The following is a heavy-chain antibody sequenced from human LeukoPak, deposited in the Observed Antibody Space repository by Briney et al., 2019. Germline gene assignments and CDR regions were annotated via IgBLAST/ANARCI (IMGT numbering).Heavy chain of an antibody. CDR2: INHSGST. V-gene: IGHV4-34*01. CDR1: GGSFSGHY. Sequence: SETLSLTCAVYGGSFSGHYWSWIRQPPGKGLEWIGEINHSGSTNYNPSLKSRVTISVDTSKNQFSLKLSSVTAADTAVYCATTDGREPFWGQGTLVIVSS. D-gene: IGHD1-14*01. CDR3: ATTDGREPF. J-gene: IGHJ4*02.